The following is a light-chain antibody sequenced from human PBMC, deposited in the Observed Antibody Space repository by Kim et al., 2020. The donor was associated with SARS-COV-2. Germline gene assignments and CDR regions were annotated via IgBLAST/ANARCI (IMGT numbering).Light chain of an antibody. CDR1: QSVSSNF. CDR2: GAS. J-gene: IGKJ2*01. V-gene: IGKV3-20*01. CDR3: QQYGTSPYT. Sequence: EIVLTQSPGTLSLSPGERATLSCRASQSVSSNFLAWFQQKPGQAPRLLIYGASNRATGIPDRFSGSGSGTDFTLTISRLEPEDFVVYFCQQYGTSPYTFGQGTKLEI.